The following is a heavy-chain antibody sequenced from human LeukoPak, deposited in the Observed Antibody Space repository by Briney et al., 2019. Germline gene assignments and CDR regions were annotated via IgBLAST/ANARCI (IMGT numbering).Heavy chain of an antibody. D-gene: IGHD3-22*01. J-gene: IGHJ4*02. V-gene: IGHV1-8*01. CDR1: GCTFTSYD. CDR2: MNPNSGNT. Sequence: ASVKVSCKASGCTFTSYDINWVRQATGQGLEWMGWMNPNSGNTGYAQKFQGRVTMTRNTSISTAYMELSSLRSEDTAVYYCARDYDSSGYYYLPDYWGQGTLVTVSS. CDR3: ARDYDSSGYYYLPDY.